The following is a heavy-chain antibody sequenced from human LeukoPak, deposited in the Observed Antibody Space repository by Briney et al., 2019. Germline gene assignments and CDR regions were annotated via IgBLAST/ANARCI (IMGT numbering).Heavy chain of an antibody. CDR2: ISGSGGST. CDR1: GFTFSSYA. D-gene: IGHD5-12*01. Sequence: GGSLRLSCAASGFTFSSYAMSWVRQAPGKGLEWVSAISGSGGSTYYADSVEGRFTISRDNSKNTLYLQMNSLRAEDTAVYYCAKVRGYSGYEPIDYWGQGTLVTVSS. J-gene: IGHJ4*02. V-gene: IGHV3-23*01. CDR3: AKVRGYSGYEPIDY.